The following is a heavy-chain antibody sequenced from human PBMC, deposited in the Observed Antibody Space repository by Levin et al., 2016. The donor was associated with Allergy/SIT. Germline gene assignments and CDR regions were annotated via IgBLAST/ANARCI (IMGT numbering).Heavy chain of an antibody. D-gene: IGHD2-21*01. V-gene: IGHV4-34*01. CDR1: GGSFSGYY. CDR2: INHSGST. Sequence: SETLSLTCAVYGGSFSGYYWSWIRQPPGKGLEWIGEINHSGSTNYNPSLKSRVTISVDTSKNQFSLKLSSVTAADTAVYYCARVGGRAVITYFDYWGQGTLVTVSS. J-gene: IGHJ4*02. CDR3: ARVGGRAVITYFDY.